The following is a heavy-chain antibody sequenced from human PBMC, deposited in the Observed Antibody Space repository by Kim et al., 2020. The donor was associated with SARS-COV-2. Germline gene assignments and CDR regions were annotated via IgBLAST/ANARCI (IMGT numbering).Heavy chain of an antibody. J-gene: IGHJ6*04. V-gene: IGHV4-31*03. CDR1: GGSISSGGYY. CDR2: NYYSGST. Sequence: SETLSLTCTVSGGSISSGGYYWSWIRPHPGKGLEWIGYNYYSGSTYYNPSLKSRVTISVDTSKNQFSLKLSSVTAADTAVYYCARARVVPAASGGYYYGIDVWGEGATGTVSS. CDR3: ARARVVPAASGGYYYGIDV. D-gene: IGHD2-2*01.